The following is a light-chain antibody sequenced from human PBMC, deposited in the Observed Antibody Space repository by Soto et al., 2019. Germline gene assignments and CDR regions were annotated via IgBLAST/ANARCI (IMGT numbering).Light chain of an antibody. CDR2: ATS. V-gene: IGKV1-12*01. Sequence: IQMTQSPSFVSASVGGRVTIACRASQGISNWLAGYQQKPGKAPKLLIYATSTLESGVPSRFSGSGSGTEFTLTISSLQPDDFATYYCQQYNSYSFGQGTKVDIK. CDR1: QGISNW. CDR3: QQYNSYS. J-gene: IGKJ1*01.